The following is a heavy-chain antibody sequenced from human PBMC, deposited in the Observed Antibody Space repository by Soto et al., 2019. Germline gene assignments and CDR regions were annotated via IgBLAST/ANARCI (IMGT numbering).Heavy chain of an antibody. Sequence: GGSLRLSCAASGFTFSSYGMHWVRQAPGKGLEWVAVISYDGSNKYYADSVKGRFTISRDNSKNTLYLQMNSLRAEDTAVYYCAKDFAAFSWSGYYSYYFDYWGQGTLVTVSS. CDR3: AKDFAAFSWSGYYSYYFDY. CDR2: ISYDGSNK. J-gene: IGHJ4*02. V-gene: IGHV3-30*18. CDR1: GFTFSSYG. D-gene: IGHD3-3*01.